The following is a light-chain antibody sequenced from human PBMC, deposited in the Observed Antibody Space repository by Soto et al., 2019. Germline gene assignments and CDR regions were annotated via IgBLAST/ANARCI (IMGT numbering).Light chain of an antibody. Sequence: EIVMTQSPVTLSVSPGERATLSCRASQSVTNSYLAWYQQKPGQAPRLLMYGASTRATGVPARFSGSGSGTEFTLTISRLQSEDFAVYYCQQYYNWRPRFGQGTKVDIK. J-gene: IGKJ1*01. CDR3: QQYYNWRPR. CDR2: GAS. V-gene: IGKV3-15*01. CDR1: QSVTNSY.